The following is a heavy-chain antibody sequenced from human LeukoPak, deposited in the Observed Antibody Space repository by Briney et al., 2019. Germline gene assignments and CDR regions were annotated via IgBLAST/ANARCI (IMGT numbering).Heavy chain of an antibody. Sequence: PSETLSLTCTVSGGSISSSSYYWGWIRQPPGKGLEWIGSIYYSGSTYYNPSLKSRVTISVDTSKNQFSLKLSSVTAADTAVYYCARDRGDHESDYWGQGTLVTVSS. D-gene: IGHD4-17*01. CDR1: GGSISSSSYY. CDR2: IYYSGST. V-gene: IGHV4-39*07. J-gene: IGHJ4*02. CDR3: ARDRGDHESDY.